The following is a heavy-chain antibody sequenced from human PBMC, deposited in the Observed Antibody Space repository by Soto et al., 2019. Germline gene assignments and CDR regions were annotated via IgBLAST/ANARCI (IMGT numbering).Heavy chain of an antibody. CDR2: IGTAGDT. J-gene: IGHJ4*02. CDR1: GFTFSGFX. Sequence: PGGSLRLSCEASGFTFSGFXXHWVRQPTGKGLEWVSSIGTAGDTYYAVSVKGRFTISRDNAKNSLSLQMNSLRAGDMAVYFCAKSQEXXXXFFDSWGQGTQVXXSS. CDR3: AKSQEXXXXFFDS. V-gene: IGHV3-13*01.